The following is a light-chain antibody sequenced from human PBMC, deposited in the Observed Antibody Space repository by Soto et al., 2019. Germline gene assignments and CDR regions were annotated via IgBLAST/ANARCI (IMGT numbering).Light chain of an antibody. Sequence: QSVLTQPASVSGSPGQSIAISCTGASSDIGAYNYVSWHQQHPGKAPKLMIYDVNNRPSGVSGRFSGSKSGYTASLTISGLQAEDEAEYYCISYTTSGTYVFGTGTKVTVL. CDR1: SSDIGAYNY. CDR3: ISYTTSGTYV. V-gene: IGLV2-14*03. J-gene: IGLJ1*01. CDR2: DVN.